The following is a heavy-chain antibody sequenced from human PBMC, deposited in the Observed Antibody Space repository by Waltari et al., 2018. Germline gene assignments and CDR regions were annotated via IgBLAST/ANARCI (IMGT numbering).Heavy chain of an antibody. CDR1: GYTFRNYD. CDR3: ARAIRNELLSDF. V-gene: IGHV1-8*02. CDR2: VNPNSGNS. Sequence: QVQLVQSGAEVKKPGASVTVSCKASGYTFRNYDITWVRQAPGQGLEWMGWVNPNSGNSNSGQRFRGRVAMTTDTSVNTAHMELSSLTSEDTAVYYCARAIRNELLSDFWGQGTLVAVSS. J-gene: IGHJ4*02. D-gene: IGHD1-1*01.